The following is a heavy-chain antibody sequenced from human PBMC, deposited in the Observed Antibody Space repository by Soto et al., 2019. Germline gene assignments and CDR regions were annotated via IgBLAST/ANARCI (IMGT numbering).Heavy chain of an antibody. J-gene: IGHJ4*02. CDR2: VSFRGST. V-gene: IGHV4-30-4*01. CDR1: GDSISDDKYY. Sequence: QVQLKESGPGLVRPSQTLSLTCSVSGDSISDDKYYWSWIRQSPGKGLEWLGYVSFRGSTYYNPSLKGRLSISVEPSKNEFFLKLNSMTAADTAVYYCARNAFFDCWGQGILVTVSS. D-gene: IGHD2-2*01. CDR3: ARNAFFDC.